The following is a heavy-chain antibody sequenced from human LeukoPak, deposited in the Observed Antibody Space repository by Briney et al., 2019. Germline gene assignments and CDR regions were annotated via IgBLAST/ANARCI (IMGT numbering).Heavy chain of an antibody. J-gene: IGHJ4*02. Sequence: GDSLRLSCAASGFTFTKYWMTWVRQAPGKGLEWVGNIKQDGSDKNYMDSVKGRFTISRDNTKNSVYLQMSSLRAEDTAVYYCAKEDYWGQGTLVTVSS. CDR2: IKQDGSDK. CDR3: AKEDY. CDR1: GFTFTKYW. V-gene: IGHV3-7*01.